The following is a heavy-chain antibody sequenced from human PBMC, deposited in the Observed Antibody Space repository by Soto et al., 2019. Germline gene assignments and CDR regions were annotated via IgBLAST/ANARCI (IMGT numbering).Heavy chain of an antibody. V-gene: IGHV3-23*01. CDR3: AKGNRSRSAYYYYGMDV. CDR2: ISGSGGST. CDR1: GFTFSSYA. Sequence: GESLKISCAASGFTFSSYAMSWVRQAPGKGLEWVSAISGSGGSTYYADSVKGRFTISRDNSKNTLYLQMNSLRAEDTAVYYCAKGNRSRSAYYYYGMDVWGQGTTVTVSS. J-gene: IGHJ6*02.